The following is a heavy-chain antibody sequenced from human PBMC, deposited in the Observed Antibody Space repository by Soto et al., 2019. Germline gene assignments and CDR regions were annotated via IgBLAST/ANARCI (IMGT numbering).Heavy chain of an antibody. CDR1: GFTFSSYG. J-gene: IGHJ4*02. CDR2: ISYDGSNK. V-gene: IGHV3-30*03. CDR3: GTEHAVY. Sequence: GGSLRLSCAASGFTFSSYGMHWVRQAPGKGLEWVAVISYDGSNKYYAALVKGRFTISRDDSKNTVYVQMNSLKTEDTAVYYCGTEHAVYWGQGALVTVSS.